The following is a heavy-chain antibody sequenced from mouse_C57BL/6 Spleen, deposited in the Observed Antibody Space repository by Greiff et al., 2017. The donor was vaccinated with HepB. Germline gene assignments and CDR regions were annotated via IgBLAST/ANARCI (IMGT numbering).Heavy chain of an antibody. CDR1: GYTFTDYY. Sequence: EVQLQQSGPELVKPGASVKISCKASGYTFTDYYMNWVKQSHGKSLEWIGDINPNNGGTSYNQKFKGKATLTVDKSSSTAYMELRSLTSGDSAVYYCASYDWGDYFDYWGQGTTLTVSS. V-gene: IGHV1-26*01. CDR2: INPNNGGT. D-gene: IGHD2-4*01. CDR3: ASYDWGDYFDY. J-gene: IGHJ2*01.